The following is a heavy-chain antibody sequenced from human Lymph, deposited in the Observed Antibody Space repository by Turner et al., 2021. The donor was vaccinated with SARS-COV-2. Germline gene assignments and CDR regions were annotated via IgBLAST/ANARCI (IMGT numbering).Heavy chain of an antibody. CDR2: FDPEDGET. V-gene: IGHV1-24*01. Sequence: QVQLVQPGAEVKTPGASVKVSGKVSGSTLPELTMHWVRQTPGKGVEWMGGFDPEDGETIYAQNFQSRVTMTEDTSTDTAYMDLSSLGSENTAVYYCATAPAAVVTGWFDPWGQGTLVTVSS. J-gene: IGHJ5*02. CDR1: GSTLPELT. D-gene: IGHD2-15*01. CDR3: ATAPAAVVTGWFDP.